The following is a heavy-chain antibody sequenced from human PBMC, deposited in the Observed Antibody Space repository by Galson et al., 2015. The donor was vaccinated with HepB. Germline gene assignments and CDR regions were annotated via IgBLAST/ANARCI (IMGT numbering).Heavy chain of an antibody. CDR2: IIPIFGTA. D-gene: IGHD3-16*01. Sequence: SVKVSCKASGGTFSSYAISWVRQAPGQGLEWMGGIIPIFGTADYAQKFQGRVTITADESTSTAYMELSSLRSEDMAVYYCARDLWGPKKYNWFDPWGQGTLVTVPS. J-gene: IGHJ5*02. CDR3: ARDLWGPKKYNWFDP. CDR1: GGTFSSYA. V-gene: IGHV1-69*13.